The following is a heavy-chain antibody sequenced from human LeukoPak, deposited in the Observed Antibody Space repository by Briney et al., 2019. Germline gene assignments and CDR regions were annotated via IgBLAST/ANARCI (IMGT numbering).Heavy chain of an antibody. Sequence: GASVKVSCKASGYTFTSYGISWVRQAPGQGLEWMGWISAYNGNTNYAQKLQGRVTMTTDTSTSTAYMELRSLRSDDTAVYYCARDFRITIFEVVSGYWGQGTLVTVSS. CDR2: ISAYNGNT. CDR1: GYTFTSYG. V-gene: IGHV1-18*01. CDR3: ARDFRITIFEVVSGY. D-gene: IGHD3-3*01. J-gene: IGHJ4*02.